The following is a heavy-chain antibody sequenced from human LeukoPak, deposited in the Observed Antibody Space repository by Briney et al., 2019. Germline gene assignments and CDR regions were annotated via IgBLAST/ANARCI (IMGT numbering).Heavy chain of an antibody. CDR1: GGSISSGDYY. V-gene: IGHV4-39*02. D-gene: IGHD2-15*01. CDR3: ARLTIAANAFDI. J-gene: IGHJ3*02. CDR2: TYYSGST. Sequence: SETLSLTCTVSGGSISSGDYYWGWIRQPPGKGLEWIGSTYYSGSTYYNPSLKSRVTISVDTSKNHFSLRLSSVTAADTAMFYCARLTIAANAFDIWGQGTMVTVSS.